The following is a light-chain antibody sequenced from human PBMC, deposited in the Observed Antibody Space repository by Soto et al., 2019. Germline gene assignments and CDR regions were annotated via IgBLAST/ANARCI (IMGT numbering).Light chain of an antibody. V-gene: IGLV1-44*01. CDR1: SSNIGSNT. Sequence: QSVLTQPPSASGTPGQRVTISCSGSSSNIGSNTVNWYQQLPGTAPKLLIYSNNQRPSGVPDRFSGSKSGTSASLAISGLQSEEEADYYCAAWDDSLNCVVFGGGSKVTVL. J-gene: IGLJ2*01. CDR2: SNN. CDR3: AAWDDSLNCVV.